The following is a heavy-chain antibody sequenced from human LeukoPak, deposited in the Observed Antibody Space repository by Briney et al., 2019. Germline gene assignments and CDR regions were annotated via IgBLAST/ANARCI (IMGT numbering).Heavy chain of an antibody. J-gene: IGHJ4*02. D-gene: IGHD2-2*01. V-gene: IGHV1-46*01. Sequence: RGASVKVSCKASGYTFTGYYMHWVRQAPGQGLEWMGIINPSGGSTSYAQRFQGRVTMTRDMSTSTVYMELSSLRSEDTAVYYCARCAQGGYQLHQWFDYWGQGTLVTVSS. CDR3: ARCAQGGYQLHQWFDY. CDR2: INPSGGST. CDR1: GYTFTGYY.